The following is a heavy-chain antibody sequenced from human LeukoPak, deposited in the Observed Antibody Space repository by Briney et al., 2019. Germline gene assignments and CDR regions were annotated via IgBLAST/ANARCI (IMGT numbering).Heavy chain of an antibody. Sequence: ASVKVSCKASGYTFTSYGISWVRQAPGQGLEWMGWINPNSGVTNYAQNFRGRVSMTRDTSISTAYMELSRLRSDDTAVYYCARQQEVSGYFDYWGQGTLVTVSS. J-gene: IGHJ4*02. V-gene: IGHV1-2*02. CDR2: INPNSGVT. D-gene: IGHD3-16*02. CDR1: GYTFTSYG. CDR3: ARQQEVSGYFDY.